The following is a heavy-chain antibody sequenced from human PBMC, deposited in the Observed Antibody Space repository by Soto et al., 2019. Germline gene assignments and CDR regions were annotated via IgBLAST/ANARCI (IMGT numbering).Heavy chain of an antibody. V-gene: IGHV1-3*01. D-gene: IGHD3-10*01. Sequence: QVQLVQSGAEVKKPGASVKVSCKASGYTFTSYAMHWVRQAPGQRHERMGWINADNGNTKYSQKFQGRVTITRDTAASTAYMELSSLRSEDTAVYYCARDMGFGLSDYWGQGTLVTVSS. J-gene: IGHJ4*02. CDR2: INADNGNT. CDR1: GYTFTSYA. CDR3: ARDMGFGLSDY.